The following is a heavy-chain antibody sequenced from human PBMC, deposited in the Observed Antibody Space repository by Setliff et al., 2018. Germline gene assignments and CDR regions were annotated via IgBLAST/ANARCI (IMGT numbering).Heavy chain of an antibody. V-gene: IGHV3-21*01. D-gene: IGHD6-25*01. Sequence: GGSLRLSCAASGFSFRTFSMHWVRQAPGKGLEWVSSISPDSIHIYYADSVKGRFTISRDNAMDSLYLHMNSLGAEDTAVYYCARSPANGGHDAFDIWGQGTMVTVSS. CDR3: ARSPANGGHDAFDI. CDR2: ISPDSIHI. J-gene: IGHJ3*02. CDR1: GFSFRTFS.